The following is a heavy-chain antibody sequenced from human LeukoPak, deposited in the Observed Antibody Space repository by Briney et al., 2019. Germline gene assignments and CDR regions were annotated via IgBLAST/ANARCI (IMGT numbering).Heavy chain of an antibody. J-gene: IGHJ6*03. V-gene: IGHV3-49*04. Sequence: PGGSLRLSCAASGFTFSSYSMNWVRQAPGKGLEWVGFIRSKAYGGTTEYAASVKGRFTISRDDSKSIAYLQMNSLKTEDTAVYYCTRDITARVFKYNYYYYMDVWGKGTTVTVSS. CDR3: TRDITARVFKYNYYYYMDV. CDR1: GFTFSSYS. CDR2: IRSKAYGGTT. D-gene: IGHD6-6*01.